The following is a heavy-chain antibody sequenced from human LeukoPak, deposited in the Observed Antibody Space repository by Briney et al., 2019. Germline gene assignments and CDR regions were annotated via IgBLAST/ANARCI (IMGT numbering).Heavy chain of an antibody. V-gene: IGHV4-4*07. CDR3: ARASQFLGGDFYYYMDV. CDR1: GGSISSYY. J-gene: IGHJ6*03. CDR2: IHTSGRT. D-gene: IGHD2-21*01. Sequence: SETLSLTCTVSGGSISSYYWSWIRQPAGKGLEWIGRIHTSGRTNYNPSLKSRVTISVDTSKNQFSLKLSSVTAADTAVYYCARASQFLGGDFYYYMDVWGKGTTVTISS.